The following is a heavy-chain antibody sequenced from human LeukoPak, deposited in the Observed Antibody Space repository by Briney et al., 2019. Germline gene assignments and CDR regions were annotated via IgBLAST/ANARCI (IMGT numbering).Heavy chain of an antibody. J-gene: IGHJ4*02. V-gene: IGHV3-23*01. CDR2: ISGGGDRT. CDR3: AKDSYCSSTSCYAF. D-gene: IGHD2-2*01. Sequence: GGSLRLSCAVSGFTFSSYAMSWVRQAPGKGLEYVSDISGGGDRTYYADSVKGRFTISRDNSMNTLYLQMNSLRAEDTAVYYCAKDSYCSSTSCYAFWGQGTLVTVSS. CDR1: GFTFSSYA.